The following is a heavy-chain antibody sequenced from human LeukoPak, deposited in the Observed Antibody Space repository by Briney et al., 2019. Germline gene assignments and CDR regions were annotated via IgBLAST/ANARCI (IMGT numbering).Heavy chain of an antibody. J-gene: IGHJ4*02. V-gene: IGHV4-34*01. CDR3: ARRRKVVRAGFDY. Sequence: PSETLSLTCAGYGGSFSSYFWTWIRQTPGKGLEWIGEINHSGTTNYNPTLKSRVTMSVDTSKDQFSLKLMSVTAADTGVYYCARRRKVVRAGFDYWGQGTRVIVSS. CDR1: GGSFSSYF. D-gene: IGHD2-21*01. CDR2: INHSGTT.